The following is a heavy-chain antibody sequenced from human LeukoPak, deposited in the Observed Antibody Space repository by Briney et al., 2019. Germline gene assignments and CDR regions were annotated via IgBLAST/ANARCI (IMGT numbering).Heavy chain of an antibody. D-gene: IGHD1-26*01. CDR3: ARRGAEQGNGLDV. Sequence: GGSLRLSCVCSGFSCRIYVMTWVRQAPGKGLEWVSTINNGGSSTWYADSVKGRFTMSRDNSKTTVSLQMESLRAEDTAVYYCARRGAEQGNGLDVWGQGTTVAVSS. CDR2: INNGGSST. V-gene: IGHV3-23*05. CDR1: GFSCRIYV. J-gene: IGHJ6*02.